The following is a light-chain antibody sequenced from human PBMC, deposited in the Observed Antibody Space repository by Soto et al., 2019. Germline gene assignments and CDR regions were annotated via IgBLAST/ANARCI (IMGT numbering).Light chain of an antibody. CDR3: CSYADTTTWV. Sequence: QSALTQSASVSGSPGQSITISCTGTSSDVGSHNFVSWYQQRPGKAPKLMIFEVTKRPSGVSDRFSASKSGNTASLTISGVRAEDEADYYCCSYADTTTWVFGGGTKLTVL. J-gene: IGLJ3*02. CDR1: SSDVGSHNF. CDR2: EVT. V-gene: IGLV2-23*02.